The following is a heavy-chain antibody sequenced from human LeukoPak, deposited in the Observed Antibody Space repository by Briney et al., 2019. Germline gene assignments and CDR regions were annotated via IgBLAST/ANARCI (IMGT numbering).Heavy chain of an antibody. J-gene: IGHJ2*01. D-gene: IGHD4-17*01. CDR3: ARSGDYGWYFDL. V-gene: IGHV3-23*01. CDR1: GFTFSSYA. Sequence: KTGGSLRLSCAASGFTFSSYAMSWVRQAPGKGLEWVSAISGSGGSTYYADSVKGRFTISRDNSKNTLYLQMNSLRAEDTAVYYCARSGDYGWYFDLWGRGTLVTVSS. CDR2: ISGSGGST.